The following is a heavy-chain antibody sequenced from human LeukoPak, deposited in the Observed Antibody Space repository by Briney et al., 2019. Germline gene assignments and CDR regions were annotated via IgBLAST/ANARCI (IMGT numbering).Heavy chain of an antibody. CDR1: GDSISSRSHY. V-gene: IGHV4-39*07. Sequence: SETLSLTCTVSGDSISSRSHYWAWIRQPPGKRLEWIGSIFYTGSTYYPPSLNSRVTISVDTSENQFSLKLPSVTAADTAVYYCVRVGAVEMATIGYFDRWGQGTLVTVSS. CDR2: IFYTGST. J-gene: IGHJ4*02. CDR3: VRVGAVEMATIGYFDR. D-gene: IGHD5-24*01.